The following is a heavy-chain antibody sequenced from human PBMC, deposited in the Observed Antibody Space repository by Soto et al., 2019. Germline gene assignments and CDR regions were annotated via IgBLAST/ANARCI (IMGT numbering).Heavy chain of an antibody. D-gene: IGHD5-12*01. CDR3: ARGGRWLQFRDAFDI. V-gene: IGHV3-74*01. CDR2: INSDGSST. Sequence: GGSLRLSCAASGFTFSSYWMHWVRQAPGKGLVWVSRINSDGSSTSYADSVKGRFTISRDNAKNTLYLQMNSLRGEDTAVYYCARGGRWLQFRDAFDIWGQGTMVTVSS. J-gene: IGHJ3*02. CDR1: GFTFSSYW.